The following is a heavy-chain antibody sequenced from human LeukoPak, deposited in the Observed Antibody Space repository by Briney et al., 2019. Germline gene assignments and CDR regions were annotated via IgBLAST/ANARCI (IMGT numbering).Heavy chain of an antibody. V-gene: IGHV1-2*02. J-gene: IGHJ5*02. CDR3: ASPSHYCSGGSCYSNWFDP. Sequence: GASVKVSCKASGYTFTAYYMHWVRQAPGQGLEWMGWINPNSGGTNYAQKFQGRVTMTRDTSISTAYMELSRLTSDDTAVYYRASPSHYCSGGSCYSNWFDPWGQGTLVTVSS. CDR2: INPNSGGT. CDR1: GYTFTAYY. D-gene: IGHD2-15*01.